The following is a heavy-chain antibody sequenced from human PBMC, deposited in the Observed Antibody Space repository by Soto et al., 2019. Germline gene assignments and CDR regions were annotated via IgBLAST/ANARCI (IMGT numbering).Heavy chain of an antibody. D-gene: IGHD3-9*01. CDR3: AHSRYFLYAFDI. V-gene: IGHV2-5*02. J-gene: IGHJ3*02. CDR1: GFSLSTSGVG. Sequence: QITLKESGPTLVKPTQTLTLTCTFSGFSLSTSGVGVGWIRQPPGKALEWLALIYWDDDKRYSPSLKSRLTINKDTSKNQVVLTMTNMDPVHTATYYCAHSRYFLYAFDIWGQGTMVTVSS. CDR2: IYWDDDK.